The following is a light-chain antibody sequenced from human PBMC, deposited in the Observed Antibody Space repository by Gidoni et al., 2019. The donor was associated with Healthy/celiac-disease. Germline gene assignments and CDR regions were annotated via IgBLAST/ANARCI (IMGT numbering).Light chain of an antibody. CDR1: KLGDKY. J-gene: IGLJ2*01. CDR3: QACDSSYVV. Sequence: SYELTQQPSVSVSPGQTASITCSGAKLGDKYACWYQQKPGKSPVLVIYQDSKRPSGFPERFSGSNSGNTATLTISGTQAMDAADYYCQACDSSYVVFGGVTKLTVL. CDR2: QDS. V-gene: IGLV3-1*01.